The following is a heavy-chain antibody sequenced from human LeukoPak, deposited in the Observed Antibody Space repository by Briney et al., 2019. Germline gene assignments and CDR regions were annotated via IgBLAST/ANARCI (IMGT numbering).Heavy chain of an antibody. V-gene: IGHV3-11*06. CDR1: GFTFGDYA. CDR3: ARKTYYYDSGSYSKSYYFDY. D-gene: IGHD3-10*01. CDR2: ISRSSTDT. J-gene: IGHJ4*02. Sequence: GGSLRLSCTASGFTFGDYAMSWFRQAPGKGLEWLSDISRSSTDTNYADSVKGRFTISRDNAKNSLFLQLNSLRAEDTAAYYCARKTYYYDSGSYSKSYYFDYWGQGTLVTVSS.